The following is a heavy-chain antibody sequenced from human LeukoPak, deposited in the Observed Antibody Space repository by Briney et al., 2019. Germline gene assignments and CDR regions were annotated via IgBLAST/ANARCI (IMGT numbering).Heavy chain of an antibody. CDR1: GGTFSSYA. J-gene: IGHJ4*02. CDR2: IIPIFGTA. V-gene: IGHV1-69*05. Sequence: ASVKVSCKASGGTFSSYAISWVRQAPGQGLEWMGGIIPIFGTANYAQKFQGRVTITTDESTSTAYMELSSLRSEDTAVYYCATVLQALNNPFDYWGQGTLVTVSS. D-gene: IGHD1-14*01. CDR3: ATVLQALNNPFDY.